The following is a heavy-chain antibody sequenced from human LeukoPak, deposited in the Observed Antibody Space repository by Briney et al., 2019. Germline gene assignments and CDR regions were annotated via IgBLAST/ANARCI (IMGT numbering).Heavy chain of an antibody. CDR2: IYYSGST. CDR1: GGSISSSSYY. CDR3: ARECYYGSGYMDV. D-gene: IGHD3-10*01. Sequence: PSETLSLTCTVSGGSISSSSYYWGWIRQPPGKGLEWIGSIYYSGSTYYNPSLKSRVTISVDTSKNQFSLKLRSVTAADTAVYYCARECYYGSGYMDVWGKGTTVTVSS. V-gene: IGHV4-39*07. J-gene: IGHJ6*03.